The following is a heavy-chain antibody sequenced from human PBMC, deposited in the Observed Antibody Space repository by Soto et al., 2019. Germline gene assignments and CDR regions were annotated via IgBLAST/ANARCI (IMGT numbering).Heavy chain of an antibody. J-gene: IGHJ3*02. CDR1: GFTFSSYA. V-gene: IGHV3-23*01. Sequence: GGSLRFSCAASGFTFSSYAMSWVRQAPGKGLEWVSAISGSGGSTYYADSVKGRFTISRDNSKNTLYLQMNSLRAEDTAVYYCAKGKDRSYYNSAAFDIWGQGTMVTV. CDR2: ISGSGGST. CDR3: AKGKDRSYYNSAAFDI. D-gene: IGHD3-10*01.